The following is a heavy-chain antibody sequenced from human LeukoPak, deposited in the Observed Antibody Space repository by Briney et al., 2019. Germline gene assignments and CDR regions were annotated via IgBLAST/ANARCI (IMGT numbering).Heavy chain of an antibody. CDR2: IKQDGSEK. Sequence: PGGSLRLSCAASGFTFSSYWMSWVRQAPGKGLEWVANIKQDGSEKYYVDFVKGRFTISRDNAKNSLYLQMSSLRAEDTAVYYCATSPVYSYGHPYYFDYWGQGTLVTVSS. CDR3: ATSPVYSYGHPYYFDY. V-gene: IGHV3-7*01. CDR1: GFTFSSYW. J-gene: IGHJ4*02. D-gene: IGHD5-18*01.